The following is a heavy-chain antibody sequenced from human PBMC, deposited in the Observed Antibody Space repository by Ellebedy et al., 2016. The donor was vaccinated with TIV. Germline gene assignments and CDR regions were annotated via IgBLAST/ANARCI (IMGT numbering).Heavy chain of an antibody. D-gene: IGHD3-22*01. Sequence: PGGSLRLSCAAAGFSFSSYAMTWVRQAPGKGLEWVSTITGRGDTTYYADAVKGRFTISRDNSNNPVYLHMNSLRVDDTAMYHCAKDLRDSSGYFSNLGTFDIWGQGTMVSVSS. CDR1: GFSFSSYA. V-gene: IGHV3-23*01. J-gene: IGHJ3*02. CDR2: ITGRGDTT. CDR3: AKDLRDSSGYFSNLGTFDI.